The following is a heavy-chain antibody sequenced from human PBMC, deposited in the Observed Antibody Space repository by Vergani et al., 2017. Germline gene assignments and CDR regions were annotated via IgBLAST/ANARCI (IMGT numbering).Heavy chain of an antibody. CDR1: GFTFSSYA. CDR2: ISGSGGST. Sequence: EVQLVESGGGLVQPGGSLRLSCAASGFTFSSYAMSWVRQAPGKGLEWVSAISGSGGSTYYADSVKGRFTISRDNSKNTLYLQMNSLRAEDTAVYYCARDLYGPTRVVPASIPVYFDYWGQGTLVTVSS. D-gene: IGHD2-2*01. CDR3: ARDLYGPTRVVPASIPVYFDY. J-gene: IGHJ4*02. V-gene: IGHV3-23*04.